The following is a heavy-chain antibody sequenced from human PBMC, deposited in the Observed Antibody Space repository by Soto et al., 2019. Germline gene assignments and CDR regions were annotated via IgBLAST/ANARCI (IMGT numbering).Heavy chain of an antibody. J-gene: IGHJ4*02. CDR3: ATEWNWNSGFDY. D-gene: IGHD1-7*01. V-gene: IGHV1-3*01. CDR1: GYTFTSYA. CDR2: INAGNGNT. Sequence: ASVKVSCKASGYTFTSYAMHWVRQAPGQRLEWMGWINAGNGNTKYSQKFQGRVTITRDTSASTAYMELSSLRSEDTAVYYCATEWNWNSGFDYWGQGTLVTVSS.